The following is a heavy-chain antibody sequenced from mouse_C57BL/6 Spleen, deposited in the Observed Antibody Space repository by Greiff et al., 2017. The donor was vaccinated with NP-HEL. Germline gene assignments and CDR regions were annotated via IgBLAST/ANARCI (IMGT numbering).Heavy chain of an antibody. D-gene: IGHD2-5*01. CDR1: GYAFSSYW. CDR2: IYPGDGDT. J-gene: IGHJ4*01. V-gene: IGHV1-80*01. Sequence: VQLQQSGAELVKPGASVKISCKASGYAFSSYWMNWVKQRPGKGLEWIGQIYPGDGDTNYNGKFKGKATLTADKSSSTAYMQLSSLTSEDSAVYFCARNPFFHSNSYAMDYWGQGTSVTVSS. CDR3: ARNPFFHSNSYAMDY.